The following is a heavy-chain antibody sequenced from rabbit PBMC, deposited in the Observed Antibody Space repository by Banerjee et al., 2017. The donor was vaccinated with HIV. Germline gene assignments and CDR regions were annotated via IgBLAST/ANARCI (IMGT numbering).Heavy chain of an antibody. CDR3: ARGTYGVGAYALGL. J-gene: IGHJ4*01. V-gene: IGHV1S45*01. CDR2: INAVTGKA. Sequence: QEQLVESGGGLVQPEGSLTLTCKASGFDFSNKAVMCWVRQAPGKGLEWMVCINAVTGKAFSANCAKGRFTFSKASSATVTLQMTSLTSADTFTYFCARGTYGVGAYALGLWGPDTLVTFS. D-gene: IGHD6-1*01. CDR1: GFDFSNKAV.